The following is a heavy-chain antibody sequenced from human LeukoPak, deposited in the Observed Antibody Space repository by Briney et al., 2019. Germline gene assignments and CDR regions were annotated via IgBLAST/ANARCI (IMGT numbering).Heavy chain of an antibody. CDR3: ARVAYILTGYSRSFDY. CDR2: ICYSGST. J-gene: IGHJ4*02. CDR1: GGSISSSSYY. Sequence: SETLSLTCTVSGGSISSSSYYWGWIRQPPGKGLEWIGSICYSGSTYYNPSLKSRVTISVDTSKNQFSLKLSSVTAADTAVYYCARVAYILTGYSRSFDYWGQGTLVTVSS. D-gene: IGHD3-9*01. V-gene: IGHV4-39*07.